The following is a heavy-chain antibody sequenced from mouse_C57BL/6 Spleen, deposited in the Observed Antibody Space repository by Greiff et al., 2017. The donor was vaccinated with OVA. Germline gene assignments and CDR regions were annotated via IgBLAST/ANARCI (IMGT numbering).Heavy chain of an antibody. D-gene: IGHD1-1*01. CDR1: GYTFTSYW. CDR3: ARSSYYYGSLYYFDY. J-gene: IGHJ2*01. V-gene: IGHV1-69*01. CDR2: IDPSDSYT. Sequence: VQLQQPGAELVMPGASVKLSCKASGYTFTSYWMHWVKQRPGQGLEWIGEIDPSDSYTNYNQKFKGKSTLTVDKSSSTAYMQLSSLTSEDSAVYYCARSSYYYGSLYYFDYWGQGTTLTVSS.